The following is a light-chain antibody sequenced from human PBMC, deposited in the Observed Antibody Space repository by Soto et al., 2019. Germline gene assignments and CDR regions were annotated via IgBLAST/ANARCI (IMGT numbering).Light chain of an antibody. CDR3: SSYTSTYTLL. J-gene: IGLJ2*01. Sequence: QSVLTQPASVSGSPGQSITISCTGTTSDVGSSNYVSWYQQHPGKAPKLLIYEVSNRPSGVSNRFSGSKSGNTASLTISGLQAEDEADYYCSSYTSTYTLLFGGGTKVTVL. CDR2: EVS. V-gene: IGLV2-14*01. CDR1: TSDVGSSNY.